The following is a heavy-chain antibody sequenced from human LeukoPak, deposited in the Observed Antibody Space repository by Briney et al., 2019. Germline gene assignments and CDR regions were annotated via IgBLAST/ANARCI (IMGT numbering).Heavy chain of an antibody. CDR3: ARGRRIQLWLRAFDI. D-gene: IGHD5-18*01. V-gene: IGHV4-34*01. CDR1: VGSFSGYY. CDR2: INHSGST. Sequence: PSETLSLTCAVYVGSFSGYYWSWIRQPPGKGLEWVGEINHSGSTNYNPSLKSRVTISVDTSKNQFSLKLSSVTAADTAVYYCARGRRIQLWLRAFDIWGQGTMVTVSS. J-gene: IGHJ3*02.